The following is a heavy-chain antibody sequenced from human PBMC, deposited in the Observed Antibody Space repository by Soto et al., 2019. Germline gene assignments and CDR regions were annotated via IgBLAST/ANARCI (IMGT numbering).Heavy chain of an antibody. CDR1: GGSISSGGYY. D-gene: IGHD3-10*01. CDR3: ARDPLWFGEPI. J-gene: IGHJ3*02. V-gene: IGHV4-31*03. CDR2: IYYSGST. Sequence: QVQLQESGPGLVKPSQTLSLTCTVSGGSISSGGYYWSWIRQHPGKGLEWIGYIYYSGSTYYNPSLKSXXTXSXXTSKNQFSLKLSSVTAADTAVYYCARDPLWFGEPIWGQGTMVTVSS.